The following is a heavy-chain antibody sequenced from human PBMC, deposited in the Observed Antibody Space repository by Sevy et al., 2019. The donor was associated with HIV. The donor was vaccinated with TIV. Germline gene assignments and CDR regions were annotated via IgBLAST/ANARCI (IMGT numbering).Heavy chain of an antibody. CDR2: ISSRIGT. V-gene: IGHV3-23*01. D-gene: IGHD3-16*01. CDR1: GFTFSNFA. Sequence: GGSLRLSCAASGFTFSNFAMSWVRQAPGKGLEWVAIISSRIGTNYADSVRGRFTISRDDSKNTLYLHMTSLTGEDTAVYYCAKGKQIFLGDCDFWGQGTLVTVSS. CDR3: AKGKQIFLGDCDF. J-gene: IGHJ4*02.